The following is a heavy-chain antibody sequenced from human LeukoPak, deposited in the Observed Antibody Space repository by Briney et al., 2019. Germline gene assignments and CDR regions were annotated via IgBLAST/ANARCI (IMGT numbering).Heavy chain of an antibody. D-gene: IGHD2/OR15-2a*01. V-gene: IGHV1-2*06. J-gene: IGHJ6*02. CDR3: ARELSAYYYGMDV. CDR2: INPNSGGT. CDR1: GYTFTGYY. Sequence: ASVKVSCKASGYTFTGYYMHWVRQAPGQGLEWMGRINPNSGGTNYAQKFQGRVTMTRNTSISTAYMELSSLRSEDTAVYYCARELSAYYYGMDVWGQGTTVTVSS.